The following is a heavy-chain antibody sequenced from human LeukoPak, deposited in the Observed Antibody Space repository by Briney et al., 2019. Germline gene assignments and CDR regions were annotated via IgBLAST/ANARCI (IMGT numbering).Heavy chain of an antibody. D-gene: IGHD3-10*01. V-gene: IGHV1-2*02. J-gene: IGHJ5*02. CDR2: INPNSGGT. Sequence: GASVKVSCKASGYTFTGYYMHWVRQAPGQGLEWMGWINPNSGGTNYAQKFQGRVTMTRDTSISTAYMELSRLRSDDTAVYYCARDRIWFGEVGWFDPWGQGTLVTVSS. CDR3: ARDRIWFGEVGWFDP. CDR1: GYTFTGYY.